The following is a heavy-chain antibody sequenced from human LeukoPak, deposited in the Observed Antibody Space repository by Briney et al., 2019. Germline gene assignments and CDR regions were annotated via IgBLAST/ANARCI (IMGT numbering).Heavy chain of an antibody. V-gene: IGHV4-34*01. J-gene: IGHJ4*02. CDR1: GGSFRGYY. CDR3: ARADDFWSGYLH. D-gene: IGHD3-3*01. Sequence: PSETLSLTCAVYGGSFRGYYWSWIRQPPGKGLEWIREINHSGSTNYNPSLKSRVTISVDTSKNQFSLKLSSVTAADTAVYYCARADDFWSGYLHWGQGTLVTVSS. CDR2: INHSGST.